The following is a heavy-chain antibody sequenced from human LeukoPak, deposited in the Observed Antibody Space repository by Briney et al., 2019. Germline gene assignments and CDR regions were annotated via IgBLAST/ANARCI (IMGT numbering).Heavy chain of an antibody. V-gene: IGHV3-74*01. J-gene: IGHJ4*02. Sequence: PGGSLRLSCAASGFTLSSYWMHWVRQAPGKGLVWVSRINTDGSSTSYADSVKGRFTISRDNAKNTLYLQMNSLRAEDTAVYYCARVLPAGFLKGTQPGYYFDYWGQGTLVTVSS. CDR1: GFTLSSYW. CDR2: INTDGSST. CDR3: ARVLPAGFLKGTQPGYYFDY. D-gene: IGHD1-14*01.